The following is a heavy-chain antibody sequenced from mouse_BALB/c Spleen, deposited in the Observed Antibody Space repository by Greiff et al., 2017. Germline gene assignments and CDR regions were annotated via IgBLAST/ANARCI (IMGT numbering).Heavy chain of an antibody. CDR1: GFTFSSYA. CDR2: ISSGGSYT. J-gene: IGHJ2*01. CDR3: ARHDWDFDY. Sequence: EVMLVESGGGLVKPGGSLKLSCAASGFTFSSYAMSWVRQTPEKRLEWVATISSGGSYTYYPDSVKGRFTISRDNAKNTLYLQMSSLRSEDTAMYYCARHDWDFDYWGQGTTLTVSS. V-gene: IGHV5-9-3*01. D-gene: IGHD4-1*01.